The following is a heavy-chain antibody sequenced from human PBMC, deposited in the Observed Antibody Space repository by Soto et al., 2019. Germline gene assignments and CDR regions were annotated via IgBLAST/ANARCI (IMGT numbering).Heavy chain of an antibody. CDR3: ARDPRYYGSGTPPLGV. J-gene: IGHJ6*04. D-gene: IGHD3-10*01. V-gene: IGHV1-18*01. Sequence: ASVKVSCKASGYTFTSYGISWVRQAPGQGLEWMGWISAYNGNTNYAQKLQGRVTMTTDTSTSTAYMELRSLRSDDTAVYYCARDPRYYGSGTPPLGVWGKGTTVTVSS. CDR2: ISAYNGNT. CDR1: GYTFTSYG.